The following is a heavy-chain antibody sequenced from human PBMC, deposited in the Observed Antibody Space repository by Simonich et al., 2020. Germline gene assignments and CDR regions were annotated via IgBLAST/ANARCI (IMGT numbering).Heavy chain of an antibody. Sequence: QVQLVQSGAEVKKPGASVKVSCKASGYTFTSYDINWVRQATGQGLEWMGWMNPNSGNTGYAQKLQGGVTITRNTSRSTAYMELGIRRSEDTAVYYCARGRWGMSRGYVDYWGQGTLVTVSS. J-gene: IGHJ4*02. CDR3: ARGRWGMSRGYVDY. D-gene: IGHD7-27*01. V-gene: IGHV1-8*03. CDR1: GYTFTSYD. CDR2: MNPNSGNT.